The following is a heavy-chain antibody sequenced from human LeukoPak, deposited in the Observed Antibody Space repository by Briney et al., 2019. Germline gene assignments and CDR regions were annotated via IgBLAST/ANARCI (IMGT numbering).Heavy chain of an antibody. J-gene: IGHJ4*02. V-gene: IGHV4-34*01. D-gene: IGHD5-24*01. Sequence: SETLSLTRAVYGGSFSGYYWSWIRQPPGKGLEWHGEINHSGSTNYNPSLKSRVTISVDTSKNQFSLKLSSVTAADTAVYYCAGIRDGYNMVDYWGQGTLVTVS. CDR3: AGIRDGYNMVDY. CDR1: GGSFSGYY. CDR2: INHSGST.